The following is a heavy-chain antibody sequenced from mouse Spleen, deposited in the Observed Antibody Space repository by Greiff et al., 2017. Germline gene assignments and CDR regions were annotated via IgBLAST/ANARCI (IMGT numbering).Heavy chain of an antibody. V-gene: IGHV1-7*01. D-gene: IGHD2-1*01. CDR3: AGRGGNLYYAMDY. CDR2: INPSSGYT. Sequence: QVQLQQPGAELVRPGASVKLSCKASGYTFTSYWMHWVKQRPGQGLEWIGYINPSSGYTKYNQKFKDKATLTADKSSSTAYMQLSSLTYEDSAVYYCAGRGGNLYYAMDYWGQGTSVTVSS. CDR1: GYTFTSYW. J-gene: IGHJ4*01.